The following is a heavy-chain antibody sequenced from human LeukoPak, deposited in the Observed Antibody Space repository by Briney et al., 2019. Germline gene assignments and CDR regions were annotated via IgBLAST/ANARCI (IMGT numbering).Heavy chain of an antibody. V-gene: IGHV3-7*01. D-gene: IGHD6-13*01. Sequence: GGSLRLSCAASGFRFNNYWMSWVRQAPGTGLEWVANIKQDGSEKDYEDSMKGRFTISRDNAKNSVYLQVNSLRAEDTAVYYRARIRYRSSSFDYWGQGTLVTVSS. CDR2: IKQDGSEK. CDR1: GFRFNNYW. CDR3: ARIRYRSSSFDY. J-gene: IGHJ4*02.